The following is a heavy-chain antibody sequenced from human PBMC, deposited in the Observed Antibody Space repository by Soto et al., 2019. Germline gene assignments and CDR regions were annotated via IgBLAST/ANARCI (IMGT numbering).Heavy chain of an antibody. Sequence: EEQVVESGGGLVQPGGSLRLSCAASGFTFSSYWMHWVRQAPGKGLVWVSRINNDGSSTTYADSVKGRFTISRDNAKNMLYVQMDSLRAEDTAVYYCVRDRPHNWFDPWGQGTLVTVSS. CDR2: INNDGSST. J-gene: IGHJ5*02. CDR3: VRDRPHNWFDP. V-gene: IGHV3-74*01. CDR1: GFTFSSYW.